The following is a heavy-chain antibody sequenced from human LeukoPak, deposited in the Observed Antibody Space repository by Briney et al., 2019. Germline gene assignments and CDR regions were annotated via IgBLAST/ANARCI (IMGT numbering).Heavy chain of an antibody. J-gene: IGHJ6*02. D-gene: IGHD2-15*01. Sequence: GGSLRLSCAASGFTFSTYEMDWVRQAPGKELEWVSYISSRGSSIYYADSVKGRFTISRDNAKNSLYLQMNSLRDDDTAVYYCAVPGGGSYPLYYSDMDVWGQGTTVTVSS. CDR3: AVPGGGSYPLYYSDMDV. CDR1: GFTFSTYE. CDR2: ISSRGSSI. V-gene: IGHV3-48*03.